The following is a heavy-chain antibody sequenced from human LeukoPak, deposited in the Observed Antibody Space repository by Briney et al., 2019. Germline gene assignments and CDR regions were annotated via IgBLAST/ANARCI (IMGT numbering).Heavy chain of an antibody. D-gene: IGHD3-16*01. CDR2: INHNGNVN. CDR3: ARGGGLDV. J-gene: IGHJ6*02. Sequence: GGSLRLSCAASGFTFSSYWMNWARQAPGKGLEWVAIINHNGNVNYYVDSVKGRFTISRDNAKNSLYLQRSNLRAEDTAVYFCARGGGLDVWGQGATVTVSS. CDR1: GFTFSSYW. V-gene: IGHV3-7*03.